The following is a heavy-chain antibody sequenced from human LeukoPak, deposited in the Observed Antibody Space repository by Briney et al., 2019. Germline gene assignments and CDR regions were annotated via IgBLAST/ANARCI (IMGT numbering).Heavy chain of an antibody. CDR1: GGPINNYC. D-gene: IGHD3-10*01. J-gene: IGHJ6*02. CDR2: VSYSGST. CDR3: ARLLWGDFNYYYGMDV. V-gene: IGHV4-59*08. Sequence: TLSLTCTVSGGPINNYCWNWIRQAPGKRLEWRGYVSYSGSTNYNPSLKSRVTISLDSSRNQFSVNLSSVTAADTAVYYCARLLWGDFNYYYGMDVWGQGTTVTVSS.